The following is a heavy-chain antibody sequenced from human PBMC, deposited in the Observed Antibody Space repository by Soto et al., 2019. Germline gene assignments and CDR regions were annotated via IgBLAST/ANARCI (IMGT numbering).Heavy chain of an antibody. CDR2: ISVYSGNT. D-gene: IGHD3-22*01. V-gene: IGHV1-18*01. CDR3: ARDRSPYYYDSSGYTNS. Sequence: ASVKVSCKASGDTFTNYGFSWVRQAPGQGLEWMGWISVYSGNTNYAQNVQGRVTMTTDTSTSTAYMELRSLRSDDTAVYYCARDRSPYYYDSSGYTNSWGQGTLVNVSS. CDR1: GDTFTNYG. J-gene: IGHJ4*02.